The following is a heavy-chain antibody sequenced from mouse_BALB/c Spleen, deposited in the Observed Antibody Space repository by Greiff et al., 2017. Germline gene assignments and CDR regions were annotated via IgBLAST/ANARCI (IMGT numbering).Heavy chain of an antibody. CDR2: IDPANGNT. CDR1: GFNIKDTY. D-gene: IGHD1-1*01. V-gene: IGHV14-3*02. J-gene: IGHJ3*01. Sequence: VQLQQSGAELVKPGASVKLSCTASGFNIKDTYMHWVKQRPEQGLEWIGRIDPANGNTKYDPKFQGKATITADTSSNTAYLQLSSLTSEDTAVYYCARNYGSSYVGWFAYWGQGTLVTVSA. CDR3: ARNYGSSYVGWFAY.